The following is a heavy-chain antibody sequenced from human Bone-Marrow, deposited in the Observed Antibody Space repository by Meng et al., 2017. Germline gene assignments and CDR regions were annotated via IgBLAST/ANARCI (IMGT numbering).Heavy chain of an antibody. D-gene: IGHD3-10*01. J-gene: IGHJ4*02. V-gene: IGHV1-2*02. Sequence: ASVKVSCKPSGYNFIDKYIHWVRQAPGQGLEWMGWINPKTGVTKYAQKFQGRVTVTRDTSISAAYMELRRLRSDDTAVYYCARASFHYYGSGSSIHYWGQGTLVTVSS. CDR3: ARASFHYYGSGSSIHY. CDR2: INPKTGVT. CDR1: GYNFIDKY.